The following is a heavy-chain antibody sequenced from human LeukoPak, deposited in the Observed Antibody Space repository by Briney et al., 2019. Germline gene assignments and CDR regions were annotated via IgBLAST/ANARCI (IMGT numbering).Heavy chain of an antibody. CDR1: GGSFSGYY. J-gene: IGHJ5*02. CDR2: INHSGST. CDR3: TGGMLQFDP. V-gene: IGHV4-34*01. Sequence: SETLSLTCAVYGGSFSGYYWSWIRQPPGKGLEWIGEINHSGSTNYNPSLKSRVTMSVDTSKNQFSLKLSSVTAADTAVYYCTGGMLQFDPWGQGTLVTVSS. D-gene: IGHD5-24*01.